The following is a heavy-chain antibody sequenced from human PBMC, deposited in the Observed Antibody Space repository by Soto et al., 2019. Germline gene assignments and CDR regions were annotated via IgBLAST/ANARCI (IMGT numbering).Heavy chain of an antibody. CDR2: INHSGST. V-gene: IGHV4-34*01. D-gene: IGHD5-12*01. J-gene: IGHJ4*02. CDR1: GGSFSGYY. CDR3: ARDGYPTGVDY. Sequence: SETLSLTCAVYGGSFSGYYWSWIRQPPGKGLEWIGEINHSGSTNYNPSLKSRVTISVDTSKNQFSLKLSSVTAADTAVYYCARDGYPTGVDYWGQGXLVTVYS.